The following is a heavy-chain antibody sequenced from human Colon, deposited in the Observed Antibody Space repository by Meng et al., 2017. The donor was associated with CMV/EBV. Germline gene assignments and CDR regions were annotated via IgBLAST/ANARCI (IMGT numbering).Heavy chain of an antibody. CDR2: IYSGGSDT. D-gene: IGHD1/OR15-1a*01. J-gene: IGHJ6*02. CDR3: PTSRGPGGYFYGMDD. CDR1: GFTFSSYE. V-gene: IGHV3-23*03. Sequence: GGSLRLSCVGPGFTFSSYERNWVRQAPGKGREGVSLIYSGGSDTYYADSVRGRFTISRDNANNMLYLQMNNRRAEDTAVYYFPTSRGPGGYFYGMDDWGQGTTVTVSS.